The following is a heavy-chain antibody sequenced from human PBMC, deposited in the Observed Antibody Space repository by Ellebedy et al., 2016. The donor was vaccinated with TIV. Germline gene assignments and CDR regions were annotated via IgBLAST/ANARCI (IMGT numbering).Heavy chain of an antibody. V-gene: IGHV1-2*02. CDR2: INPNSGGT. CDR1: GYTFTGYY. D-gene: IGHD3-10*01. J-gene: IGHJ5*02. Sequence: ASVKVSXKASGYTFTGYYMHWVRQAPGQGLEWMGWINPNSGGTNYAQKFQGRVTMTRDTSISTAYMELSRLRSDDTAVYYCARVRAMVRGVIINWFDPWGQGTLVTVSS. CDR3: ARVRAMVRGVIINWFDP.